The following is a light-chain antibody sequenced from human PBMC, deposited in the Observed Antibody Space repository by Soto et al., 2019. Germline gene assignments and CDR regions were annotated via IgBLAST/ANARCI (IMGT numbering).Light chain of an antibody. CDR2: DAS. CDR3: QRYDNWPRT. J-gene: IGKJ1*01. V-gene: IGKV3-15*01. CDR1: QSVRSN. Sequence: EKVMTQSPATLSVSPGERATLSCRASQSVRSNLAWYQQKPGQPPRLLIYDASTRATGIPSRFSGSGSGTEFTLTISSLKSEDFAVYYCQRYDNWPRTVGQGTKVDIK.